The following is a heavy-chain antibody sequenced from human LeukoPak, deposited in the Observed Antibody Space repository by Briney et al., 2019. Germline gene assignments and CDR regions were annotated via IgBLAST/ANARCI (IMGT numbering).Heavy chain of an antibody. Sequence: ASVKVSCKASGYTFTSYGISWVRQAPGQGLEWMGWISAYNGNTNYAQKFQDRVTLTRDTSASTAYMELNSLSSEDTAVYYCARVPLSDPSGHYYPHWGQGTLVTVSS. CDR3: ARVPLSDPSGHYYPH. V-gene: IGHV1-18*01. D-gene: IGHD3-22*01. J-gene: IGHJ1*01. CDR1: GYTFTSYG. CDR2: ISAYNGNT.